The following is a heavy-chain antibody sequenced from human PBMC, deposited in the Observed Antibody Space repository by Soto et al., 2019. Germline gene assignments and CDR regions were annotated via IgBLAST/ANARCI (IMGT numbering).Heavy chain of an antibody. V-gene: IGHV1-8*01. Sequence: QVQLVQSGAEVKKPGASVKVSCKASGYTFTSYDINWVRQATGQGLEWMGWMNPNSGNTGYAQKFQGRVTMTRTTSISTAYMELSSLRSEDTAVYYCARIITMVRGVIPLYYYYGMDVWGQGTTVTVSS. CDR3: ARIITMVRGVIPLYYYYGMDV. CDR2: MNPNSGNT. D-gene: IGHD3-10*01. CDR1: GYTFTSYD. J-gene: IGHJ6*02.